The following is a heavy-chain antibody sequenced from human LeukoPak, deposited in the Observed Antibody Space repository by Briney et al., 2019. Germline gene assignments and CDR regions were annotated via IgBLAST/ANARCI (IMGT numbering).Heavy chain of an antibody. CDR1: GFTFSSYA. J-gene: IGHJ3*02. CDR3: ARPRYCSGGSCYFNAFDI. V-gene: IGHV3-30*04. Sequence: GGSLRLSCAASGFTFSSYAMHWAHQAPGKGLEWVAVISYDGSNKYYADSVKGRFTISRDNSKNTLYLQMNSLRAEDTAVYYCARPRYCSGGSCYFNAFDIWGQGTMVTVSS. CDR2: ISYDGSNK. D-gene: IGHD2-15*01.